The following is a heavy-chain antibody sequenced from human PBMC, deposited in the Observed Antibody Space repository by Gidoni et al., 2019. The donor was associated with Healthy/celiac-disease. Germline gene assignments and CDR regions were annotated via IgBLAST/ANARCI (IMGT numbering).Heavy chain of an antibody. J-gene: IGHJ3*02. CDR3: ARDSVSWEHQGAFDI. V-gene: IGHV4-4*07. D-gene: IGHD1-26*01. CDR2: IYTSGST. Sequence: QVQLQESGPGLVKPSETLSLTCTVAGGSISSYYWSWIRQPAGKGLEWIGRIYTSGSTNYNPSLKSRVTMSVDTSKNQFSLKLSSVTAADTAVYYCARDSVSWEHQGAFDIWGQGTMVTVSS. CDR1: GGSISSYY.